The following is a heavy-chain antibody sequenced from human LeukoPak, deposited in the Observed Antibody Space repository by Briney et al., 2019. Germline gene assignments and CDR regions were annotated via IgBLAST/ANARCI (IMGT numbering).Heavy chain of an antibody. J-gene: IGHJ4*02. Sequence: SETLSLTCTVSGGSISSTNYYWGWIRQPPGKGLEWIGSIYYSGSTYYNPSLKSRLTISLDTSKNQFSLRLSSATAADTAFYYCARRYNWNDRWDWGQGTLVTVSP. CDR1: GGSISSTNYY. CDR3: ARRYNWNDRWD. V-gene: IGHV4-39*07. D-gene: IGHD1-1*01. CDR2: IYYSGST.